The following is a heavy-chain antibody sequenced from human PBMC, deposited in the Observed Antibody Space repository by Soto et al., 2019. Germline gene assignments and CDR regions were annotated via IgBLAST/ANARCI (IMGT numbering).Heavy chain of an antibody. CDR3: ATGGVPYDGSGYDFDY. D-gene: IGHD3-22*01. CDR2: ISYDVTYK. J-gene: IGHJ4*02. CDR1: GFTFNTYV. V-gene: IGHV3-30*03. Sequence: QVQLMESGGGVVQPGRSLRLSCAASGFTFNTYVMHWVRQAPGKGLEWVAAISYDVTYKYYTDSVKGRFTISRDNSKNTLYLKMNSLRAEDTAVFFCATGGVPYDGSGYDFDYWGPGTLVTVSS.